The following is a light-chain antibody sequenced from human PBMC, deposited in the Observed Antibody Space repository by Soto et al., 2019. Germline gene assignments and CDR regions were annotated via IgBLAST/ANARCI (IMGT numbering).Light chain of an antibody. J-gene: IGLJ3*02. V-gene: IGLV2-14*01. CDR3: SSYTSGSTWV. CDR2: EVS. CDR1: SSDVGGYNY. Sequence: QSALTQPASVSGSPGQSITISCTGTSSDVGGYNYVSWYQQHPGKAPKLMIYEVSNRPSGVFNRFSGSKSGNTASLTISGLHAEDEADYYCSSYTSGSTWVFGGGTKLTVL.